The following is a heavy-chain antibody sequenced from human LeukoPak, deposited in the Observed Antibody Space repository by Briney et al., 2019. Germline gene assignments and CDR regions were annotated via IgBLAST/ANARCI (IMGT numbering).Heavy chain of an antibody. J-gene: IGHJ4*02. V-gene: IGHV1-46*01. D-gene: IGHD3-22*01. CDR2: INPSGGST. CDR3: ARVNDDDSSGYYYVDY. Sequence: GASVKVSCKASGYTFTSYYMHWVRQARGQGLECMGLINPSGGSTSYAQKFQGRVTMTRDTSTSTVYMELSSLRSEDTAVYYCARVNDDDSSGYYYVDYWGQGTLVTVSS. CDR1: GYTFTSYY.